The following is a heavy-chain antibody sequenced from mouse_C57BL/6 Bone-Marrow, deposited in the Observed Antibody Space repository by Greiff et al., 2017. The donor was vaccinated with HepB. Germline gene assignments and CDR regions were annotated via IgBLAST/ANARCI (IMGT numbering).Heavy chain of an antibody. Sequence: EVQLVESGGGLVKPGGSLKLSCAASGFTFSSYAMSWVRQTPEKRLEWVATISDGGSYTYYPDNVKGRFTISRDNAKNNLYLQMSHLKSEDTAMYYCARDRYGKYFDYWGQGTTLTVSS. J-gene: IGHJ2*01. CDR2: ISDGGSYT. CDR3: ARDRYGKYFDY. V-gene: IGHV5-4*01. CDR1: GFTFSSYA. D-gene: IGHD2-10*02.